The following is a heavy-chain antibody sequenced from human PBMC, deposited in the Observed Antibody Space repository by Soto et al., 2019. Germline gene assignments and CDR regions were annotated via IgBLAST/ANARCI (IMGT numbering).Heavy chain of an antibody. CDR2: INTKTGGT. J-gene: IGHJ5*02. Sequence: QVHLVQSGAEVKKPGASVKVSCKASGYSFTDYYMHWVRQAPSQGLEWMGWINTKTGGTNYAQRVQGRVTMTGDTSINPSYMELSRLRSDDTAVYYCARAGPTGWFDPWVQGTVVTVSS. V-gene: IGHV1-2*02. CDR3: ARAGPTGWFDP. CDR1: GYSFTDYY.